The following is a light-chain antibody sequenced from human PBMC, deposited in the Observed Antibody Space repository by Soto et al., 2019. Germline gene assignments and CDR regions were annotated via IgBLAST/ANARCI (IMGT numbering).Light chain of an antibody. CDR1: SSDVGSYNL. CDR2: EGD. CDR3: CSYAGSSTYV. J-gene: IGLJ1*01. V-gene: IGLV2-23*01. Sequence: QSALTQPASVSGSPGQSITISCTGTSSDVGSYNLVSWYQQYPGKAPKLMIYEGDQRPSGVSNRFSGSKSGNTASLTISGLQVEDEADYSCCSYAGSSTYVFGPGTKVTVL.